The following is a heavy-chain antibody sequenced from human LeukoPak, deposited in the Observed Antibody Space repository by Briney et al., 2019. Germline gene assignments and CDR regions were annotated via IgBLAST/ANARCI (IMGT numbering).Heavy chain of an antibody. D-gene: IGHD2-2*02. V-gene: IGHV3-11*04. CDR3: ARPLGYCSSTSCYRGSDY. CDR1: GFTFSDFY. Sequence: GGSLRLSCAASGFTFSDFYMSWIRQAPGKGLEWVSYISSSGSTIYYADSVKGRFTISRDNAKNSLYLQMNSLRAEDTAVYYCARPLGYCSSTSCYRGSDYWGQGTLVTVSS. J-gene: IGHJ4*02. CDR2: ISSSGSTI.